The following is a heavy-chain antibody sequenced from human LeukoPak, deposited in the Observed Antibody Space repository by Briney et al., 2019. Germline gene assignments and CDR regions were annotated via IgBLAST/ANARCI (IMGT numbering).Heavy chain of an antibody. CDR2: IYYSGST. CDR3: ARVEGAAGRFDY. J-gene: IGHJ4*02. D-gene: IGHD6-13*01. CDR1: GGSISSSSYY. Sequence: SETLSLTCTVSGGSISSSSYYWGWIRQPPGKGLEWIGSIYYSGSTYYNPSLKSRVTISVDTSKNQFSLKLSSVTAADTAVYYCARVEGAAGRFDYWGQGTLVTVSS. V-gene: IGHV4-39*07.